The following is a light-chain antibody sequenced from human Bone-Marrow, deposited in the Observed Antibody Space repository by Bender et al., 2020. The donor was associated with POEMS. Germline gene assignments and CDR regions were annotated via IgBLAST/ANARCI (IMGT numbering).Light chain of an antibody. Sequence: QSVLTQPPSASGTPGQRVTISCSGSNSNIGTNAVNWYQQFPGPAPTLLIYSDNQRPSGVPDRFYAFKSGTSASLASSGLQSEDEADYYCAAWDAGLSGGVFGGGTKLTVL. V-gene: IGLV1-44*01. J-gene: IGLJ3*02. CDR2: SDN. CDR3: AAWDAGLSGGV. CDR1: NSNIGTNA.